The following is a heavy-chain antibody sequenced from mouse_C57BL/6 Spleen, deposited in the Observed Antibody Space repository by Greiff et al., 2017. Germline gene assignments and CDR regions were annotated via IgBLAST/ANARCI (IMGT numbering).Heavy chain of an antibody. CDR3: ARTVWDYDGGDY. J-gene: IGHJ2*01. CDR2: INPYNGGT. CDR1: GYTFTDYY. V-gene: IGHV1-19*01. Sequence: EVQLQQSGPVLVKPGASVKMSCKASGYTFTDYYMNWVKQSLGKSLEWIGVINPYNGGTSYNQKFKGKATLTVDKSSSTAYMELNSLTSEDSAVYYCARTVWDYDGGDYWGQGTTLTVSS. D-gene: IGHD2-4*01.